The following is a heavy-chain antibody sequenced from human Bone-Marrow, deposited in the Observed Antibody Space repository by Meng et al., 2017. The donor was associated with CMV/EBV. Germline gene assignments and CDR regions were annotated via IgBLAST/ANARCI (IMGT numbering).Heavy chain of an antibody. Sequence: GSLRLSCTVSGGSISSSTYYWGWIRQPPGKGLEWIGSIYYSGSTSYNPSLKSRVTISVDTSKNQFSLKLSSVTAADTAVYYCGRERDGRAYWGQGTLVTVSS. CDR2: IYYSGST. V-gene: IGHV4-39*07. CDR3: GRERDGRAY. D-gene: IGHD1-1*01. J-gene: IGHJ4*02. CDR1: GGSISSSTYY.